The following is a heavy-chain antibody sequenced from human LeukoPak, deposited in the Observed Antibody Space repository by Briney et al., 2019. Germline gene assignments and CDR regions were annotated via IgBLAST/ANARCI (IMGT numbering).Heavy chain of an antibody. Sequence: GGSLRLPCAASGFTVSSNYMSWVRQAPGKGVEWVSVIYSGGSTDYADSVKGRFTISRDNSKNTLYLQMNSLRAEDTAVYYCALQNDSSPFDYWGQGTLVTVSS. CDR3: ALQNDSSPFDY. D-gene: IGHD3-22*01. CDR1: GFTVSSNY. V-gene: IGHV3-53*01. J-gene: IGHJ4*02. CDR2: IYSGGST.